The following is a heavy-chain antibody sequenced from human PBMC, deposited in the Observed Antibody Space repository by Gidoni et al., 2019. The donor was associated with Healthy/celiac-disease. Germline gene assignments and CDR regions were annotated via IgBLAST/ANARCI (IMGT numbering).Heavy chain of an antibody. CDR2: ISSSSSTI. V-gene: IGHV3-48*01. D-gene: IGHD3-3*01. CDR1: GFTFNSYS. CDR3: ARAGYYDFWSGYTDPHFDY. Sequence: EVQLVESGGGLVQPGGSLRLSGAASGFTFNSYSINWVRQAPGKGLEWVSYISSSSSTIYYADSVKGRFTISRDNAKNSLYLQMNSLRAEDTAVYYCARAGYYDFWSGYTDPHFDYWGQGTLVTVSS. J-gene: IGHJ4*02.